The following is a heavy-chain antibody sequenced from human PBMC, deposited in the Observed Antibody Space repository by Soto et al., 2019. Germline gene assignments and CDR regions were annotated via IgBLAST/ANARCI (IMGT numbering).Heavy chain of an antibody. V-gene: IGHV3-33*01. CDR3: ARDLRDYYFDY. CDR1: GFTFSSYG. J-gene: IGHJ4*02. CDR2: IWYDGSNK. D-gene: IGHD3-10*01. Sequence: QVQLVESGGGVVQPGRSLRLSCAASGFTFSSYGMHWVRQAPGKGLEWVAVIWYDGSNKYYADSVKGRFTISRDNSKNTRYLQMNSLRAEDTAVYYCARDLRDYYFDYWGQGTLVTVSS.